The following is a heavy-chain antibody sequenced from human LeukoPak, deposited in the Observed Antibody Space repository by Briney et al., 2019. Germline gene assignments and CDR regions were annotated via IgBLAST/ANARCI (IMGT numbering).Heavy chain of an antibody. CDR1: GFTFSDYY. J-gene: IGHJ4*02. Sequence: GGSLRLSCAASGFTFSDYYMSWIRQAPGKGLEWVSAISGSGGSTYYADSVKGRFTISRDNSKNTLYLQMNSLRAEDTAVYYCAESTVITPFDYWGQGTLVTVSS. V-gene: IGHV3-23*01. CDR3: AESTVITPFDY. CDR2: ISGSGGST. D-gene: IGHD4-23*01.